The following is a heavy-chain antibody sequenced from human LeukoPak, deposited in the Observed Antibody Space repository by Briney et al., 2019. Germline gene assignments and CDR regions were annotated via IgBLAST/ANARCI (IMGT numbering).Heavy chain of an antibody. J-gene: IGHJ4*02. D-gene: IGHD6-19*01. CDR1: GFTFSSYS. V-gene: IGHV3-21*01. CDR2: ISSSSSYI. CDR3: ARASSSGWYIRDY. Sequence: GGSLRLSCAASGFTFSSYSMNWVRQAPGKGLEGVSSISSSSSYIYYADSVKGRFTISRDNAKNSLYLQMNSLRAEDTAVYYCARASSSGWYIRDYWGQGTLVTVSS.